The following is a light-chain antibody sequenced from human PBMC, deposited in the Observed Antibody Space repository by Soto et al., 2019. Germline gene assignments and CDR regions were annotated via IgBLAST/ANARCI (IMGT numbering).Light chain of an antibody. Sequence: IVVTQSRTTLSVSPGRRSTLPCRASQSVSSNLAWYQQKPGQAPRLIIYGASTRATGIPARFSGSGSGTEFNLTISSLQSEDFAVYYCQQYNNWPITFGQGTRLEIK. CDR1: QSVSSN. J-gene: IGKJ5*01. CDR2: GAS. V-gene: IGKV3-15*01. CDR3: QQYNNWPIT.